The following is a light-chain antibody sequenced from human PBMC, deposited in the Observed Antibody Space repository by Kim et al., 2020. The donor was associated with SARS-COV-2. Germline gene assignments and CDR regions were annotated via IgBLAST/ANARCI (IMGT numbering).Light chain of an antibody. CDR2: QDK. CDR1: KLGDKY. J-gene: IGLJ3*02. Sequence: SYELTQPPSVSVSPGQTASITCSGDKLGDKYVCWYQQKSGLSPLMVIYQDKKRPSGIPERFSGSNSGNTATLTISGTQAMDEGDYYCQAWDSDSAEVFGG. CDR3: QAWDSDSAEV. V-gene: IGLV3-1*01.